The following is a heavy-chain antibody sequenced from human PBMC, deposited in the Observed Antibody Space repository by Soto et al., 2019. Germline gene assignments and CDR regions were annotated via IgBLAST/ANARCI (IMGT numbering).Heavy chain of an antibody. D-gene: IGHD3-3*01. CDR3: AKDGRYYDFWSGFRPYYYYYGMDV. V-gene: IGHV3-30*18. CDR1: GFTFSSYG. J-gene: IGHJ6*02. Sequence: GGSLRLSCAASGFTFSSYGMHWVRQAPGKGLEWVAVISYDGSNKYYADSVKGRFTISRDNSKNTLYLQMNSLRAEDTAVYYCAKDGRYYDFWSGFRPYYYYYGMDVWGQGTTVTVSS. CDR2: ISYDGSNK.